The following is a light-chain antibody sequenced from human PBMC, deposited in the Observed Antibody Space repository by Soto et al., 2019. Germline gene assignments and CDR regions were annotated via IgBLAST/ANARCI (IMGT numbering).Light chain of an antibody. CDR2: GAS. J-gene: IGKJ5*01. V-gene: IGKV3-20*01. CDR3: QEYGSSPVT. CDR1: QSVTTNY. Sequence: EIVLTQSPGSLSLSPGERATLSCRASQSVTTNYLAWYQQKPGQAPRLLIYGASSGATGIPDRFSGSGSGKDFTLTISRLEPEDFAVYYCQEYGSSPVTFGQGTRLDIK.